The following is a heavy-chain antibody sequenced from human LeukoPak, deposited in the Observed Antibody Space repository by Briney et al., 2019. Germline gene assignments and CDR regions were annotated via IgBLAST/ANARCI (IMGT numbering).Heavy chain of an antibody. CDR2: INHSGST. V-gene: IGHV4-34*01. Sequence: PSETLSLTCAVYGGSFSGYYWSWIRQPPGKGLEWIGEINHSGSTNYNPSLKSRVTISVDTSKNQFSLKLSSVTAADTAVYYCARVGIAAAAKLDYWGQGTLVTVSS. D-gene: IGHD6-13*01. CDR1: GGSFSGYY. CDR3: ARVGIAAAAKLDY. J-gene: IGHJ4*02.